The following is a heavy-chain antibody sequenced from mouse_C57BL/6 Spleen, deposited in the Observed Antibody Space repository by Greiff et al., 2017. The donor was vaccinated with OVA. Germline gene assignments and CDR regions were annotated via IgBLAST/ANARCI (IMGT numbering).Heavy chain of an antibody. CDR1: GYAFSSSW. V-gene: IGHV1-82*01. J-gene: IGHJ4*01. Sequence: VQLQQSGPELVKPGASVKISCKASGYAFSSSWMNWVKQRPGKGLEWIGRIYPGDGDTNYNGKFKGKATLTADKSSSTAYMQLSSLTSEDSAVYFCARSGELRLHYAMDYWGQGTSVTVSS. D-gene: IGHD3-2*02. CDR2: IYPGDGDT. CDR3: ARSGELRLHYAMDY.